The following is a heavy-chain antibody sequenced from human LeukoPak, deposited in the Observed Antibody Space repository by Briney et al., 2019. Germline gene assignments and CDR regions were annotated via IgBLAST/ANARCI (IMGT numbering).Heavy chain of an antibody. D-gene: IGHD4-17*01. CDR2: IRYDGTNK. V-gene: IGHV3-30*02. CDR3: AKDRDYGDYPSAYYYYMDV. Sequence: TGGSLRLSCAASGFTFSTYGIHWVRXAPGKGLEWVAFIRYDGTNKWYADSVKGRFTISRDNSKNMLYLQMNSLRAEDTAVYHCAKDRDYGDYPSAYYYYMDVWGKGTTVTVSS. CDR1: GFTFSTYG. J-gene: IGHJ6*03.